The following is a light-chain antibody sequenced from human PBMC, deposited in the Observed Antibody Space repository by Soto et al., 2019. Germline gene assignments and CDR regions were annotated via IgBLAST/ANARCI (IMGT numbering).Light chain of an antibody. CDR2: DAS. J-gene: IGKJ4*01. Sequence: EIVLTQSPATLSLSPGERATLSCRASQSVSSYLAWYQQKPGQAPRLLIYDASTRATRITARFSGSGSGTALTLTIRNLEADAVEYYYYQHRSNLLTFGGGTKVEIK. V-gene: IGKV3-11*01. CDR3: QHRSNLLT. CDR1: QSVSSY.